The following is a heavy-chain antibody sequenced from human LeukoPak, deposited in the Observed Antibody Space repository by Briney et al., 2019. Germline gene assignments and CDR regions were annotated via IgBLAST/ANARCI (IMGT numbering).Heavy chain of an antibody. CDR3: ARRDGDYPYYFDY. CDR2: IYPGDSDT. V-gene: IGHV5-51*01. CDR1: GYSFTNYW. J-gene: IGHJ4*02. D-gene: IGHD4-17*01. Sequence: GESLKISCQGSGYSFTNYWIGWVRQMPGKGLEWMGIIYPGDSDTRYRPSFQGQVTISADKSISTAYLQWSSLKASDTAMYYCARRDGDYPYYFDYWGQGTLVTVSS.